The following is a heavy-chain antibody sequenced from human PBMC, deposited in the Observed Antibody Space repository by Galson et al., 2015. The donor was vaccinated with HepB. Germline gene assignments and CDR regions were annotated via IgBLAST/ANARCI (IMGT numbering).Heavy chain of an antibody. Sequence: SLRLSCAASEFTFSSYAMHWVRQAPGKGLEWVAVISYDGSNKYYADSVKGRFTISRDNSKNTLYLQMNSLRAEDTAVYYCARDSVATVLDYWGQGTLVTVSS. V-gene: IGHV3-30-3*01. CDR2: ISYDGSNK. CDR3: ARDSVATVLDY. D-gene: IGHD5-12*01. J-gene: IGHJ4*02. CDR1: EFTFSSYA.